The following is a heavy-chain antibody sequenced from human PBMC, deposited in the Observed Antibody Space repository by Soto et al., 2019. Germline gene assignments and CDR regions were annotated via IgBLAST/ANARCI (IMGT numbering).Heavy chain of an antibody. Sequence: GGSLRLSCAASGFTFNSYGMHWVRQAPGKGLEWVAVIWYDGSNKYYADSVKGRFTISRDNSKNTLYLQMNSLRAEDTAVYYCARDCRSTIGGIDYWGQGTLVTVSS. D-gene: IGHD2-15*01. V-gene: IGHV3-33*01. J-gene: IGHJ4*02. CDR2: IWYDGSNK. CDR1: GFTFNSYG. CDR3: ARDCRSTIGGIDY.